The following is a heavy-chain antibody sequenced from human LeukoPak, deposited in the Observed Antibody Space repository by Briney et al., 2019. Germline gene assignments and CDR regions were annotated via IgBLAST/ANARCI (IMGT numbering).Heavy chain of an antibody. Sequence: QPGESLRLSCAVSGFTFNSCWMSWVRQAPGKGLEWTANINEDGSEKHYVDSVEGRFIISRDNAKNSLYLQMNSLRVEDTALYYCTRGDSSSKIDYWGQGILVIVSS. D-gene: IGHD6-6*01. CDR1: GFTFNSCW. J-gene: IGHJ4*02. CDR2: INEDGSEK. CDR3: TRGDSSSKIDY. V-gene: IGHV3-7*01.